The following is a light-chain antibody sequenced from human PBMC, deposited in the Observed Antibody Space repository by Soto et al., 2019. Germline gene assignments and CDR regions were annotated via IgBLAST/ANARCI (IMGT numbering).Light chain of an antibody. CDR2: RNS. Sequence: QSVLPQSPSASGTPGQRVTISCSGSASTIGRNYVYWYQQLPGTAPKLLIYRNSQRPSGVPDRFSGSKSGTSASLAISGPRSEDETDYYCAAWDDNLSGLYVFGAGTKVTVL. CDR1: ASTIGRNY. V-gene: IGLV1-47*01. CDR3: AAWDDNLSGLYV. J-gene: IGLJ1*01.